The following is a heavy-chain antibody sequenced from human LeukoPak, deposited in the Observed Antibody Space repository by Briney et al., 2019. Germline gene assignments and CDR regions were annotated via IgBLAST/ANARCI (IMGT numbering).Heavy chain of an antibody. CDR1: GGTFSSYA. J-gene: IGHJ6*02. CDR3: AREFPDCSSTSCYSHYCYGMDV. Sequence: GASVKVSCKASGGTFSSYAISWVRQAPGQGLEWMGGIIPIFGTANYAQKFQGRVTITADESTSTAYTELSSLRSEDTAVYYCAREFPDCSSTSCYSHYCYGMDVWGQGTTVTVSS. CDR2: IIPIFGTA. V-gene: IGHV1-69*13. D-gene: IGHD2-2*02.